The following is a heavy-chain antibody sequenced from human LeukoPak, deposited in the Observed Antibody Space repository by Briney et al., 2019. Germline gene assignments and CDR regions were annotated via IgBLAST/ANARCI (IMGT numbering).Heavy chain of an antibody. Sequence: GESLKISCKGSGYSFPNYWIGWVRQMPGKGLEWMGIIYPGDFDTRYSPSFRGQVTISADKSIGTAYLQWSSLKASDTAMYYCARLYTNNEDVWGQGTMVTVSS. CDR3: ARLYTNNEDV. CDR1: GYSFPNYW. V-gene: IGHV5-51*01. CDR2: IYPGDFDT. D-gene: IGHD2-2*02. J-gene: IGHJ3*01.